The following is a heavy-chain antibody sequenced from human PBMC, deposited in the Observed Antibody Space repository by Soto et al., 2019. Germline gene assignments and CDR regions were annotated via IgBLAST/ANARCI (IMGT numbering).Heavy chain of an antibody. Sequence: QVQLVHSGTDVKKPGSSVKVSCKASGGTFSNHAFSWVRQAPGQGLEWMGGIIPRFVTPNYAHQFHGRVTITVDESTSTVYMDLSSLRSEDTALYYCARGPEYSSSWYFADWGQGTLVIVSS. D-gene: IGHD6-13*01. CDR3: ARGPEYSSSWYFAD. J-gene: IGHJ4*02. V-gene: IGHV1-69*01. CDR1: GGTFSNHA. CDR2: IIPRFVTP.